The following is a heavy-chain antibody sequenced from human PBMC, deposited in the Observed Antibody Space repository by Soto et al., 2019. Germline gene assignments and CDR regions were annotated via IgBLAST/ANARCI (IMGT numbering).Heavy chain of an antibody. CDR3: AWVGPPPYYHKVWDF. CDR1: GYTFSMSG. CDR2: ISGYNGKT. V-gene: IGHV1-18*01. Sequence: ASVKVSCKSSGYTFSMSGISWVRQAPGQGLEWMGWISGYNGKTNYEQKFQDRVTMTTDTSTNMAYMELRSLRSDDTAVYYCAWVGPPPYYHKVWDFGGQGTRVPVSS. J-gene: IGHJ6*02. D-gene: IGHD1-26*01.